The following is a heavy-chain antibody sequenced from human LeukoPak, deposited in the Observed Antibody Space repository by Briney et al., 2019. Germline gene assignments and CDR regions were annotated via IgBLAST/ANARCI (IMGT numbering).Heavy chain of an antibody. CDR2: MYGNMNDI. D-gene: IGHD4-23*01. CDR3: ARDLGLRGST. V-gene: IGHV3-74*01. CDR1: GFTFSDSW. J-gene: IGHJ5*02. Sequence: GGSLRLSCEVSGFTFSDSWMHWVRQTPGKGLVWVSRMYGNMNDISYADSVKGRFTISRDNAKNTVYLQMNSLRGEDTAVYYCARDLGLRGSTWGQGTLVTVSS.